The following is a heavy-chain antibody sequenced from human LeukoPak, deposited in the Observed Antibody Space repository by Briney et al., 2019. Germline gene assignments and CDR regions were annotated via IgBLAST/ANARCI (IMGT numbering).Heavy chain of an antibody. D-gene: IGHD3-9*01. CDR3: ARGKLRYFDWLWETDY. Sequence: PSETLSLTCAVYGGSFSGYYWSWIRQPPGKGLEWIGEINHSGSTNYNPSLKSRVTISVDTSKNQFSLKLSSVTAADTAVYYCARGKLRYFDWLWETDYWGQGTLVTVSS. V-gene: IGHV4-34*01. CDR2: INHSGST. J-gene: IGHJ4*02. CDR1: GGSFSGYY.